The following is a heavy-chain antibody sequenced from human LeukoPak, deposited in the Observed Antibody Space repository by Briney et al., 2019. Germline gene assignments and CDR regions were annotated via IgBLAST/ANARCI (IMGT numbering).Heavy chain of an antibody. CDR2: ISYDGSNK. CDR1: GFTFSSYG. J-gene: IGHJ4*02. CDR3: AKERGYGGYELMRD. Sequence: PGRSLRLSCAASGFTFSSYGMHWVRQAPGKGLEWVAVISYDGSNKYYADSVKGRFTISRDNSKNTLYLQMNSLRAEDTAVYYCAKERGYGGYELMRDWGQGTLVTVSS. V-gene: IGHV3-30*18. D-gene: IGHD5-12*01.